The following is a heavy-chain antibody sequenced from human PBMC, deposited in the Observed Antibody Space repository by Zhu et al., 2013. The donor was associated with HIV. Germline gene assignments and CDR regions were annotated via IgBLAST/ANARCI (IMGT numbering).Heavy chain of an antibody. V-gene: IGHV1-46*01. D-gene: IGHD3-10*01. CDR2: INPSGGST. CDR1: GYTFTSYY. J-gene: IGHJ3*02. Sequence: QVQLVQSGAEVKKPGASVKVSCKASGYTFTSYYMHWVRQAPGQGLEWMGIINPSGGSTSYAQKFQGRVTMTRDTSTSTVYMELSSLRSEDTAVYYCARDRVVRGVLPHDAFDIWGQGTMVTVSS. CDR3: ARDRVVRGVLPHDAFDI.